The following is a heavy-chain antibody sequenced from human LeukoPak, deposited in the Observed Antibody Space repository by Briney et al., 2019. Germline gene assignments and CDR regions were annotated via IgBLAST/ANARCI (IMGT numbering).Heavy chain of an antibody. CDR1: GGSISSGGYY. D-gene: IGHD2-2*01. Sequence: PSQTLSLTCTVSGGSISSGGYYWGWIRQHPGKGLEWIGYIYYSGSTYYNPSLKSRVTISVDTSKNQFSLKLSSVTAADTAVYYCARGIVVVPAAPWFDPWGQGTLVTVSS. V-gene: IGHV4-31*02. J-gene: IGHJ5*02. CDR2: IYYSGST. CDR3: ARGIVVVPAAPWFDP.